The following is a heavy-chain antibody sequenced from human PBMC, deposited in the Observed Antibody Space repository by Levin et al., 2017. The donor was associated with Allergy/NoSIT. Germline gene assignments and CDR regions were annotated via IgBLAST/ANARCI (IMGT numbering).Heavy chain of an antibody. CDR2: INPNSGGT. J-gene: IGHJ5*02. CDR3: ARMGSSSWYSWFYP. CDR1: GYTFTGYY. Sequence: ASVKVSCKASGYTFTGYYMHWVRQAPGQGLEWMGWINPNSGGTNYAQKFQGRVTMTRDTSISTAYMELSRLRSDDTAVYYCARMGSSSWYSWFYPWGQGTLVTVSS. V-gene: IGHV1-2*02. D-gene: IGHD6-13*01.